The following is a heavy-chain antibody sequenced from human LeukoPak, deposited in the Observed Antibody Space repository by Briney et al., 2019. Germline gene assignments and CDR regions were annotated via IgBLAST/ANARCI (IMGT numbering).Heavy chain of an antibody. CDR1: GFTFSSYS. D-gene: IGHD2-21*01. Sequence: GGSLRLSCAASGFTFSSYSMSWARQAPGKGLEWVSSISSSSSYIYYADSVKGRFTISRDNAKNSLYLQMNSLRAEDTAVYYCAKARSYCGGDCSLYAFDIWGQGTMVTVSS. CDR3: AKARSYCGGDCSLYAFDI. V-gene: IGHV3-21*01. J-gene: IGHJ3*02. CDR2: ISSSSSYI.